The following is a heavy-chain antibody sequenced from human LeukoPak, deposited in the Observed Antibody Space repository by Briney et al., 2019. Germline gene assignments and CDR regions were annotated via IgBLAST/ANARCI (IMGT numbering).Heavy chain of an antibody. J-gene: IGHJ5*02. CDR1: GDTFTGNG. Sequence: GAAAMVSSKESGDTFTGNGSSWVRQAPGEGVEGRGGINAYNGNTNYSEKLQGRVTMTTNASTSTAYMEQRNRRTDDTAVYYCAREGYCRSTSCFDPWGQGTLVTVSS. V-gene: IGHV1-18*01. D-gene: IGHD2-2*01. CDR2: INAYNGNT. CDR3: AREGYCRSTSCFDP.